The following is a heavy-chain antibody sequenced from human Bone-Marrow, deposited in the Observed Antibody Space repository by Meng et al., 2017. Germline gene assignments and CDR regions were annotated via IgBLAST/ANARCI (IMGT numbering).Heavy chain of an antibody. D-gene: IGHD1-26*01. Sequence: QGQLGQAGAEVKKPGASVKFSCKASGYTFTSYDINWVRQATGQGLEWMGWMNPNSGNTGYAQKFQGRVTMTRNTSISTAYMELSSLRSEDTAVYYCARGPSGSYPLEYFQHWGQGTLVTVSS. CDR1: GYTFTSYD. CDR3: ARGPSGSYPLEYFQH. V-gene: IGHV1-8*01. J-gene: IGHJ1*01. CDR2: MNPNSGNT.